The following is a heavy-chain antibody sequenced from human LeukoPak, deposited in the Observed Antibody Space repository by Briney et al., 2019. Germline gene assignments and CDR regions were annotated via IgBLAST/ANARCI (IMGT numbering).Heavy chain of an antibody. CDR2: IYTSGST. CDR1: GVSISTYY. Sequence: SETLSLTCTVSGVSISTYYWRWVRQPAGKGLEWIGRIYTSGSTNYNPSLNSRVTISVDKSKNQLSLKLSSVTPAETAVNYCARDWRYCSGGSCSYYFDHWGQGALVTVSS. J-gene: IGHJ4*02. CDR3: ARDWRYCSGGSCSYYFDH. D-gene: IGHD2-15*01. V-gene: IGHV4-4*07.